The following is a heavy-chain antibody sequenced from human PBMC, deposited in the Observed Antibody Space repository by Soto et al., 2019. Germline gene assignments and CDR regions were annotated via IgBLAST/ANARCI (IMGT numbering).Heavy chain of an antibody. CDR3: AKDPFCHDYGDQVLEYLLCFDY. D-gene: IGHD4-17*01. J-gene: IGHJ4*02. CDR1: GFTFTSSG. Sequence: WGCLRLSCASSGFTFTSSGMHWVRQAQGKGLEWVAVISYDGSNKYYADSVKGRFTISRDNSKNTLYLQMNSLRAEDTAVYYCAKDPFCHDYGDQVLEYLLCFDYCGEGTLVTGSS. V-gene: IGHV3-30*18. CDR2: ISYDGSNK.